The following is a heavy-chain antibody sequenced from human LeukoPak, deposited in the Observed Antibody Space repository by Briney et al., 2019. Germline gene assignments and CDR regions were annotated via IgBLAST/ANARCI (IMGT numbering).Heavy chain of an antibody. Sequence: GGSLRLSCAASGFTFSSYAMSWVRQAPGQGLEWVSALSGSGGSTYYADSVKGRFTISRDNSKNMLYLQMNSLRAEDTAVYYCARGGGTAVADRKSKFDDWGQGTLVTVSS. CDR3: ARGGGTAVADRKSKFDD. CDR1: GFTFSSYA. V-gene: IGHV3-23*01. CDR2: LSGSGGST. D-gene: IGHD6-19*01. J-gene: IGHJ4*02.